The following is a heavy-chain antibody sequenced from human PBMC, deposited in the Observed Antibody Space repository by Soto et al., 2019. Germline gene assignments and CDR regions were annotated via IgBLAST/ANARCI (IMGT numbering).Heavy chain of an antibody. CDR2: MQPSTGRT. J-gene: IGHJ4*02. V-gene: IGHV1-8*01. Sequence: AAVKVSCKASGYSFTSLDINWVRQTAGQGLEWMGWMQPSTGRTGYAQKFQGRVTMTRDTSINTAYMELTTLTSDDTAFYYCARGVSEGVDYWGQGTLVTVSS. CDR1: GYSFTSLD. D-gene: IGHD1-26*01. CDR3: ARGVSEGVDY.